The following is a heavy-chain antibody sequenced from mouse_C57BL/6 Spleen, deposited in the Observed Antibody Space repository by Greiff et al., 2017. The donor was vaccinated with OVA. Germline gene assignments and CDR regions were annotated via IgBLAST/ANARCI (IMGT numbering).Heavy chain of an antibody. CDR1: GYTFTSYW. J-gene: IGHJ4*01. CDR3: ARCDYYFYAMDY. D-gene: IGHD1-1*01. Sequence: VKLQQPGAELVKPGASVKMSCKASGYTFTSYWITWVKQRPGQGLEWIGDIYPGSGSTNYNEKFKSKATLTVDTSSSTAYMQLSSLTSEDSAVYYCARCDYYFYAMDYWGQGTSVTVSS. CDR2: IYPGSGST. V-gene: IGHV1-55*01.